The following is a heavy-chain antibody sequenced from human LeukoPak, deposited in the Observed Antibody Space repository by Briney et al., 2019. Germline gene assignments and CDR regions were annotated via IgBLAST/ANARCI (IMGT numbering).Heavy chain of an antibody. CDR2: IYYCGST. J-gene: IGHJ5*02. CDR1: GGSISSYY. CDR3: ARFSVYGSGSYYWFDP. V-gene: IGHV4-59*08. D-gene: IGHD3-10*01. Sequence: SETLSLTCTVSGGSISSYYWSWIRQPPGKGLEWIGFIYYCGSTNYNPSLKSRVTISVDTSKNQFSLKLSYVPAADTAVYYCARFSVYGSGSYYWFDPWGQGTLVTVSS.